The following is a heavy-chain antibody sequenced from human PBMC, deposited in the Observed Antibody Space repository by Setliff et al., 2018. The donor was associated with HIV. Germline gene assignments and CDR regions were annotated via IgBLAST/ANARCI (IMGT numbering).Heavy chain of an antibody. CDR1: GDTSNSYA. V-gene: IGHV1-69*13. D-gene: IGHD4-17*01. Sequence: SVKVSCKASGDTSNSYAIRWVRQAPGQGLEWMGGIIPSFGSPQYAPQFRGRATITADEASRTAYMELTSLKSEDSAVYYCASASGDYEPYQYWGQGTLVTVSS. CDR3: ASASGDYEPYQY. CDR2: IIPSFGSP. J-gene: IGHJ1*01.